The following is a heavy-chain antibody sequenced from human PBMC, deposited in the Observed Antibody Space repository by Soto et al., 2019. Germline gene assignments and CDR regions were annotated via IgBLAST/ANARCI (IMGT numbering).Heavy chain of an antibody. CDR2: IVVGSGNT. D-gene: IGHD2-15*01. V-gene: IGHV1-58*01. CDR1: GFTFSSSA. Sequence: SVKFSCKASGFTFSSSAVQWVRQARGQRLDCIGWIVVGSGNTNYAQKFQERVTITRDMSTSTAYMELSSLRSEDTAVYYCASDLGYCSGGICYGGDYWGQGTLVTVSS. J-gene: IGHJ4*01. CDR3: ASDLGYCSGGICYGGDY.